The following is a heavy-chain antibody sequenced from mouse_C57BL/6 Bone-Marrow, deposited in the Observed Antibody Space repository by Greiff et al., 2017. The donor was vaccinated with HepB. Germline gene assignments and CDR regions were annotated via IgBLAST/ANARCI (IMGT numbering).Heavy chain of an antibody. V-gene: IGHV1-52*01. Sequence: VQLQQPGAELVRPGSSVKLSCKASGYTFTSYWMHWVKQRPIQGLEWIGNIDPSDSETHYNQKFKDKATLTADKSSSTAYMQLSSLTSEDSAVYYCARRGLTTVVSYWYFDVWGTGTTVTVSS. CDR3: ARRGLTTVVSYWYFDV. CDR1: GYTFTSYW. D-gene: IGHD1-1*01. CDR2: IDPSDSET. J-gene: IGHJ1*03.